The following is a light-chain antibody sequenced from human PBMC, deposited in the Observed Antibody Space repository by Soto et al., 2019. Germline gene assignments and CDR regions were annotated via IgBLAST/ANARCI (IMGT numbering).Light chain of an antibody. CDR2: SAS. CDR1: QGVSAY. Sequence: DIQMTQFPSSLSASVGDRVTITCRASQGVSAYLLWYQPRLGRAPRLLIDSASSLVSGVPSRFSGSGSGTNFTLTISRLQPEDFATYYCQQCYRTPHTFGPGTKLETK. CDR3: QQCYRTPHT. V-gene: IGKV1-39*01. J-gene: IGKJ2*01.